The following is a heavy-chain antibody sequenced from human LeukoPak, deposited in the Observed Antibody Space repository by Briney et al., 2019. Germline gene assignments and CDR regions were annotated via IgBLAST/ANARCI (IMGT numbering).Heavy chain of an antibody. V-gene: IGHV3-30*18. CDR2: ISYDGRDI. D-gene: IGHD6-13*01. Sequence: GGSLRLSCAASGFSLTTFDIHWVRQAPGKGLEWVALISYDGRDIYYLDSVEGRFTISRDNSKNTVYLQMNSLRTEDTAVYYCAKPPKDDNASWYYYFDSWGQGTLVTVSS. CDR3: AKPPKDDNASWYYYFDS. CDR1: GFSLTTFD. J-gene: IGHJ4*02.